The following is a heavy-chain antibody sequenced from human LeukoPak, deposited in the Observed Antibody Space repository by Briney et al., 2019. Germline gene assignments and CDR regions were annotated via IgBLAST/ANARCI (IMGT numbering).Heavy chain of an antibody. Sequence: GASVKVSCKASGYTFTGYYMHWERQAPGQGLEWMGWINPNDGDANYAQKFQGRVTMTRDTSISTAYMELSRLRSDDTAVYFCARDKSGSSGWYSFFDYWGQGTLVTVSS. V-gene: IGHV1-2*02. CDR2: INPNDGDA. J-gene: IGHJ4*02. CDR3: ARDKSGSSGWYSFFDY. D-gene: IGHD6-19*01. CDR1: GYTFTGYY.